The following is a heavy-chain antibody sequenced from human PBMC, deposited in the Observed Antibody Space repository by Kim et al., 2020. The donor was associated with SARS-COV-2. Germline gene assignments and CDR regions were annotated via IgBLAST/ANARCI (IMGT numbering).Heavy chain of an antibody. CDR2: IYYSGST. CDR3: ARDVGGS. CDR1: GGSISSSSYY. V-gene: IGHV4-39*07. J-gene: IGHJ4*02. Sequence: SETLSLTCTVSGGSISSSSYYWGWIRQPPGKGLEWIGSIYYSGSTYYNPSLKSRVTISVDTSKNQFSLKLSSVTAADTAVYYCARDVGGSWGQGTLVTVSS.